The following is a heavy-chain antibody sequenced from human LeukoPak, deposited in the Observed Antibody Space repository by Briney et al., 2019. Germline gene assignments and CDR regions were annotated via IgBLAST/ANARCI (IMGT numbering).Heavy chain of an antibody. Sequence: GGSLRLSCAASGFTFSSYGMHWVRQAPGKGLEWVAFIRYDGSNKYYADSVRGRFTISRDNSKNTLYLQMNSLRAEDTAVYYCAKDYHDIVVVPAATLDYWGQGTLVTVSS. CDR1: GFTFSSYG. CDR2: IRYDGSNK. D-gene: IGHD2-2*01. V-gene: IGHV3-30*02. CDR3: AKDYHDIVVVPAATLDY. J-gene: IGHJ4*02.